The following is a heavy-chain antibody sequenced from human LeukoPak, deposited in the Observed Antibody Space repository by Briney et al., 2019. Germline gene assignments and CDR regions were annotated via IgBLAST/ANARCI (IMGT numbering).Heavy chain of an antibody. CDR1: GYTFTGYY. Sequence: ASVKVSCKASGYTFTGYYMHWVRQAPGQGLEWMGWINPSSGGTNYAQKFQGRVTTTRDTSISTAYMELSRLRSDDTAVYYCARDLGVVAAVADENWFGPWGQGTLVTVSS. CDR2: INPSSGGT. V-gene: IGHV1-2*02. CDR3: ARDLGVVAAVADENWFGP. D-gene: IGHD2-15*01. J-gene: IGHJ5*02.